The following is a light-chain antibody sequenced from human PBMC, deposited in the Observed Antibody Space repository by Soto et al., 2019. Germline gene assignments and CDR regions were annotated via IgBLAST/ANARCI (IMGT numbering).Light chain of an antibody. CDR1: RNDIGTYNL. Sequence: QSALTQPASVSESPGQSISISCGGGRNDIGTYNLVSWYQQHPGKAPKLMIYEGNKRPSGVSNRFSGSRSGNTASLTISGLQDEDEADYYCCSYTDGSSLLFGGGTKLTVL. CDR2: EGN. CDR3: CSYTDGSSLL. J-gene: IGLJ3*02. V-gene: IGLV2-23*01.